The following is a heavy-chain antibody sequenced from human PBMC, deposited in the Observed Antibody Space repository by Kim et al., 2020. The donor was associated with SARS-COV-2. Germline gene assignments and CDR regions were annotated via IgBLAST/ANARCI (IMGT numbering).Heavy chain of an antibody. D-gene: IGHD2-2*01. CDR2: ISSSSSTK. CDR1: GFTFNSYS. CDR3: ARDCSSTCCSST. V-gene: IGHV3-48*02. Sequence: GGSLRLSCAASGFTFNSYSMTWVRQAPGKGLEWVSYISSSSSTKYYADSVKGRFTISRDNAKNSLYLQMNSLRDEDTAVYYCARDCSSTCCSSTWGHGAPFSVSS. J-gene: IGHJ4*03.